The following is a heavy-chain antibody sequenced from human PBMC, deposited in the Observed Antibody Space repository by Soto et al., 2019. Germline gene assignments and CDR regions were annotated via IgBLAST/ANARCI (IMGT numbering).Heavy chain of an antibody. CDR1: GFTFSSYG. J-gene: IGHJ4*02. CDR3: AKDRPLLWFGELFDY. CDR2: ISYDGSNK. V-gene: IGHV3-30*18. Sequence: GGSLRLSCAASGFTFSSYGMHWVRQAPGKGLEWVAVISYDGSNKYYADSVKGRFTISRDNSKNTLYLQMNSLRAEDTAVYYCAKDRPLLWFGELFDYWGQGTLVTVSS. D-gene: IGHD3-10*01.